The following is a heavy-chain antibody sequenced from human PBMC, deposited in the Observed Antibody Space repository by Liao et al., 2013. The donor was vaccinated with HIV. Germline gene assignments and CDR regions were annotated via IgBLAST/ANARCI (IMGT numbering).Heavy chain of an antibody. J-gene: IGHJ4*02. V-gene: IGHV4-61*02. CDR2: IYTSGST. Sequence: QLQLQESGPGLVKPSQTLSLTCTVSGGSVSSGSYYWSWIRQPAGKGLEWIGRIYTSGSTNYNPSLKSRVTISVDTSKNQFTLKLNSVTAADTAVYFCARGPIQLWLGRRLYYFDSWGQGTLVTVSS. CDR1: GGSVSSGSYY. D-gene: IGHD5-18*01. CDR3: ARGPIQLWLGRRLYYFDS.